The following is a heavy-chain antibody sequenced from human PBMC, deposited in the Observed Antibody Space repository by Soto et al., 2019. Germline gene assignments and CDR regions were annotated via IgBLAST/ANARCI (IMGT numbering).Heavy chain of an antibody. CDR2: ISYDGSNK. Sequence: QVQLVESGGGVVQPGRSLRLSCAASGFTFSSYGMHWVRQAPGKGLEWVAVISYDGSNKYYADSVKGRFTISRDNSKNPLYLQMNSLRAEDTAVYYCASREYSSSDWGQGTLVTVSS. J-gene: IGHJ4*02. CDR3: ASREYSSSD. V-gene: IGHV3-30*03. CDR1: GFTFSSYG. D-gene: IGHD6-6*01.